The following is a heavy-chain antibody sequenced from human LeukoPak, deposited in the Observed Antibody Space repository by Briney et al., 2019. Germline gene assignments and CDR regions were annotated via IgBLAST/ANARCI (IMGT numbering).Heavy chain of an antibody. CDR1: GDSMTNYY. D-gene: IGHD2-2*02. Sequence: SETLSLTCTVSGDSMTNYYWSWIRQPPGKGLEWIGYIYTSGSTNYNPSLKSRVTISVDTSKNQFSLKLSSVTAADTAVYYCARHRRCSSTSCYRAFDYWGQGTLVTVSS. CDR2: IYTSGST. J-gene: IGHJ4*02. CDR3: ARHRRCSSTSCYRAFDY. V-gene: IGHV4-4*09.